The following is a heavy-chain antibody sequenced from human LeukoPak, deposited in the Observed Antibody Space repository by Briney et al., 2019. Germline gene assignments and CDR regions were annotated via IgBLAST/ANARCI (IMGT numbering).Heavy chain of an antibody. J-gene: IGHJ4*02. CDR3: AREPPRALYGDPLVYFDY. D-gene: IGHD4-17*01. V-gene: IGHV1-69*04. Sequence: ASVKVSCKASGYTFTSYGISWVRQAPGQGLEWMGRIIPILGIANYAQKFQGRVTITADKSTSTAYMELSSLRSEDTAVYYCAREPPRALYGDPLVYFDYWGQGTLVTVSS. CDR2: IIPILGIA. CDR1: GYTFTSYG.